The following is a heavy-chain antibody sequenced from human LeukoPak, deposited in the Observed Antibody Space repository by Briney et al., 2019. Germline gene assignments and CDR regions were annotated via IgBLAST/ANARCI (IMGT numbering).Heavy chain of an antibody. Sequence: PSETLSLTCAVSGGSVSSGDWWSWVRQPPGQGLEWIGEIYHTGSTNSNPSLKSRVTISVDKSKNQFSLRLTSVTAADTAVYYCARESRTYSFGTKLADAVDIWGQGTLVTVSS. J-gene: IGHJ3*02. D-gene: IGHD5-18*01. CDR3: ARESRTYSFGTKLADAVDI. CDR1: GGSVSSGDW. V-gene: IGHV4-4*02. CDR2: IYHTGST.